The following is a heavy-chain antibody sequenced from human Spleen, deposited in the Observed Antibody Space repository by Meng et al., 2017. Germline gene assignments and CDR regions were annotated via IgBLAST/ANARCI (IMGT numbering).Heavy chain of an antibody. V-gene: IGHV1-69*02. CDR3: ARGFSDILTGFYWDGFDV. D-gene: IGHD3-9*01. CDR2: IIPILGIA. Sequence: SVKVSRKASGGTFSSYTISWVRQAPGQGLEWMGRIIPILGIANYAQKFQGRVTITADKSTSTAYMELSSLRSEDTAVYYCARGFSDILTGFYWDGFDVWGQGTMVTVSS. J-gene: IGHJ3*01. CDR1: GGTFSSYT.